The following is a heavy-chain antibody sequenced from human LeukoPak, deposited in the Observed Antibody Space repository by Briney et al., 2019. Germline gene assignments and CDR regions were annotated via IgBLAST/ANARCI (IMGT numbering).Heavy chain of an antibody. V-gene: IGHV4-39*07. CDR1: GGSISSSSYY. Sequence: KPSETLSLTCTVSGGSISSSSYYWGWIRQPPGKGLEWIGSIYYSGSTYYNPSLKSRVTISVDTSKNQFSLKLSSVTAADTAVYYCARDWGPMEGIFDYWGQGTLVTVSS. J-gene: IGHJ4*02. CDR3: ARDWGPMEGIFDY. CDR2: IYYSGST. D-gene: IGHD3-16*01.